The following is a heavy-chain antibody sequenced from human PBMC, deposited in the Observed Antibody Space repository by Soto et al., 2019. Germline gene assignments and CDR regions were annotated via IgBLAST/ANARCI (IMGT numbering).Heavy chain of an antibody. D-gene: IGHD2-21*02. CDR1: GGSISSGDFY. V-gene: IGHV4-30-4*01. Sequence: PSETLSLTCTVSGGSISSGDFYWSWIRQPPGKGLELIGNIYYSGSTYYNPPLKSRVTIAADRSKNQFSLNLASVTAADTAVYYCARSYSGGDAYFDYWGQGTVVTVSP. J-gene: IGHJ4*02. CDR3: ARSYSGGDAYFDY. CDR2: IYYSGST.